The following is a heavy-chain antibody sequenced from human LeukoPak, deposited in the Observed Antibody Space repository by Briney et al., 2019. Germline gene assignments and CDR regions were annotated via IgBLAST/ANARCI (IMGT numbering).Heavy chain of an antibody. V-gene: IGHV4-30-4*08. CDR1: GGSISSGDYY. J-gene: IGHJ4*02. CDR3: ARHVPADYSYGFIYFDY. D-gene: IGHD5-18*01. CDR2: IYYSGST. Sequence: SQTLSLTCTVSGGSISSGDYYWSWIRQPPGKGLEWIGYIYYSGSTYYNPSLKSRVTISVDTSKNQFSLKLSSVTAADTAVYYCARHVPADYSYGFIYFDYWGQGTLVTVSS.